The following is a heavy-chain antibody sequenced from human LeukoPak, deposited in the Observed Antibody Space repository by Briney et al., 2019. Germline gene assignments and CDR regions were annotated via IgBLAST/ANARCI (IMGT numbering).Heavy chain of an antibody. CDR2: ISGSGGST. CDR3: AKGSRSYAYYYDSSGYLYYFDY. V-gene: IGHV3-23*01. D-gene: IGHD3-22*01. CDR1: GFTFSSYA. Sequence: GGSLRLSCAASGFTFSSYAMSWVRQAPGKGLEWVSAISGSGGSTYYADSVKGRFTISRDNSKNTLYLQMNSLRAEDTAVYYCAKGSRSYAYYYDSSGYLYYFDYWGQGTLVTVSS. J-gene: IGHJ4*02.